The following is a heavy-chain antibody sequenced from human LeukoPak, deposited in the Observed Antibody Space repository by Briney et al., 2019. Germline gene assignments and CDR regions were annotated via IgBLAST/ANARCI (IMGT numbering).Heavy chain of an antibody. J-gene: IGHJ4*02. Sequence: PGGSLRLSCAASGFTFSSYAMSWVRQAPGKVLEWVSAISGSGGSTYYADSVKGRFTISRDNSKNTLYLQMNSLRAEDTAVYYCAKDLSAMIVVVHFDYWGQETLVTVSS. CDR3: AKDLSAMIVVVHFDY. V-gene: IGHV3-23*01. CDR1: GFTFSSYA. D-gene: IGHD3-22*01. CDR2: ISGSGGST.